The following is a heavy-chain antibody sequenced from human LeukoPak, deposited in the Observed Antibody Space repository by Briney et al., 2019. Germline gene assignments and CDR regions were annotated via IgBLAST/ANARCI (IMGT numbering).Heavy chain of an antibody. CDR3: ARAGDNSGYSDF. Sequence: TSETLSLTCTVSGGSISSSSYYWGWIRQPPGKGLEWIGSIYYSGSTNYNPSLKSRVTISVDTSKNQFSLKLSSVTAADTAMYFCARAGDNSGYSDFWGQGALVTVSS. CDR2: IYYSGST. CDR1: GGSISSSSYY. J-gene: IGHJ4*02. D-gene: IGHD3-22*01. V-gene: IGHV4-39*07.